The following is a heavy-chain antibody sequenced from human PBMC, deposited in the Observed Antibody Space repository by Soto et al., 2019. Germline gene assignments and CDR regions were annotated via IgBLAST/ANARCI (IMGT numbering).Heavy chain of an antibody. D-gene: IGHD2-15*01. CDR2: IIPIFTRT. J-gene: IGHJ4*02. CDR1: GGTFSTSS. CDR3: ARDVVRSTAGDS. V-gene: IGHV1-69*01. Sequence: QLQLVQSRTEVKEPGSSVKVSCKASGGTFSTSSFVWVRQGPGQGLEWMGGIIPIFTRTNFAQKFQGRVTFSADESTQTTYMELRSLTSEDTAIYYCARDVVRSTAGDSWGQGTLVTVSS.